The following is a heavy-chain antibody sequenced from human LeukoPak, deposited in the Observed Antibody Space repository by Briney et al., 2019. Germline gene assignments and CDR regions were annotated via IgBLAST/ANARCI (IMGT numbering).Heavy chain of an antibody. Sequence: PGGSLRLSCAASGFTFSSYEMNWVRQAPGKGLEWIGFTYYSGSTNYNPSLKSRVTISVHTSKNQFSLKLSSVTAADTAVYYCARTTEGGYSYGSFYYYYMDVWGKGATVTISS. D-gene: IGHD5-18*01. CDR1: GFTFSSYE. J-gene: IGHJ6*03. CDR2: TYYSGST. V-gene: IGHV4-59*01. CDR3: ARTTEGGYSYGSFYYYYMDV.